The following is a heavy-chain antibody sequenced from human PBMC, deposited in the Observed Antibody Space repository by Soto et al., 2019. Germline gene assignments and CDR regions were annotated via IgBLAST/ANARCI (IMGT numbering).Heavy chain of an antibody. CDR2: ISSSGVNT. J-gene: IGHJ4*02. CDR3: AKGGYYFDSSGYFDY. Sequence: PGGSLRLSCVASGFTFSNYAMSWVRQAPGKGLEWVSAISSSGVNTYNADSVEGRFTISRDNSKKMLYLQMNSLRAEDTAVYYCAKGGYYFDSSGYFDYWGLGTLVTVSS. V-gene: IGHV3-23*01. D-gene: IGHD3-22*01. CDR1: GFTFSNYA.